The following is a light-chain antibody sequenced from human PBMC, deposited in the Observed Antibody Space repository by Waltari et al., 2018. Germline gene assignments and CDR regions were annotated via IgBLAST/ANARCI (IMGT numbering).Light chain of an antibody. CDR2: NAS. CDR3: QHYVRLPAT. Sequence: SCRASQTIGRSLAWYQQKPGQAPRLLIYNASHRAAGSSDRFSGSGCGTDVSLTISRLEPEDFAVYYCQHYVRLPATFGQGTNVEIK. V-gene: IGKV3-20*01. J-gene: IGKJ1*01. CDR1: QTIGRS.